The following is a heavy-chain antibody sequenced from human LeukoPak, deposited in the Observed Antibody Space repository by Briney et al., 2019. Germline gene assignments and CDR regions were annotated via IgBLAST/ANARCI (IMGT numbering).Heavy chain of an antibody. CDR2: INPSGGGA. J-gene: IGHJ5*02. CDR3: ARGLGSGSYYGS. Sequence: ASVKVSCKASGYTLTTYYMHWVRQAPGQGLEWMGIINPSGGGASYAQKFQGRVTMTRDTSTSTVYMELSSLRSEDTAVYYCARGLGSGSYYGSWGQGTLVTVSS. V-gene: IGHV1-46*01. CDR1: GYTLTTYY. D-gene: IGHD3-10*01.